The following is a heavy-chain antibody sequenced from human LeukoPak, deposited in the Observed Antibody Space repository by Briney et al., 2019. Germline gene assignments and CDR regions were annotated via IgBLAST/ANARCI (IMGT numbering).Heavy chain of an antibody. D-gene: IGHD6-19*01. V-gene: IGHV3-23*01. CDR1: GFTFSGYA. CDR3: AKAGQWLVRSWFDP. Sequence: GGSLRLSCAASGFTFSGYAMSWVRQAPGKGLEWVSAISGSGGSTYYADSVKGRFTISRDNSKNTLYLQMNSLRAEDTAVYYCAKAGQWLVRSWFDPWGQGTLVTVSS. J-gene: IGHJ5*02. CDR2: ISGSGGST.